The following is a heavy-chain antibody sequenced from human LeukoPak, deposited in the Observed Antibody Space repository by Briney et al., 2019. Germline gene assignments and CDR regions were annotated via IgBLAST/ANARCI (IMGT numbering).Heavy chain of an antibody. V-gene: IGHV4-34*01. CDR2: INHSGST. J-gene: IGHJ6*03. CDR1: GGSFSGYY. Sequence: PSETLSLTCAVSGGSFSGYYWSWIRQPPGKGLEWIGEINHSGSTNYNTSLKSRVTISVDTSKNQFSLKLSSVTAADTAVYYCARGRGYSYGPGYYYFMDVWGKGTTVTVSS. D-gene: IGHD5-18*01. CDR3: ARGRGYSYGPGYYYFMDV.